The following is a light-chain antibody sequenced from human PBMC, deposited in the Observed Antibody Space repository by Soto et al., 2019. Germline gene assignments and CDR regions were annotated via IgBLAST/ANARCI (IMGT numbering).Light chain of an antibody. CDR2: EVS. Sequence: QSALTQPASVSGSPGQSITISCTGTSSDVGGYNYVSWYQQHPGKAPKVMIYEVSNRPSGVYNRFSGSKSGNTASLTISGLQAEDEADYYCSSYISSSTLVFGRGTKLTVL. CDR1: SSDVGGYNY. CDR3: SSYISSSTLV. J-gene: IGLJ3*02. V-gene: IGLV2-14*01.